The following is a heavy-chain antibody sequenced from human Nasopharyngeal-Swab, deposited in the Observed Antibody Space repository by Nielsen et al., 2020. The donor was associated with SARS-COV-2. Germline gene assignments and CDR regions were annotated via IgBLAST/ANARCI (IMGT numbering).Heavy chain of an antibody. D-gene: IGHD2-21*02. J-gene: IGHJ4*02. CDR1: GFTFSSYG. Sequence: GGSLRLSCAASGFTFSSYGMHWVRQAPGKGLEWVANIKQDGSEKYYLDSVKGRFTISRDNAKNTLYLQMNSLRAEDTAVYYCAKDSYCGGDCYGRGHFDYWGQGTLVTVSS. V-gene: IGHV3-7*03. CDR2: IKQDGSEK. CDR3: AKDSYCGGDCYGRGHFDY.